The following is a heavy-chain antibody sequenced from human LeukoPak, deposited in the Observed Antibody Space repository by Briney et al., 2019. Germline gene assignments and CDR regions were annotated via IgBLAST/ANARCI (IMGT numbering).Heavy chain of an antibody. V-gene: IGHV1-69*13. CDR2: IIPIFGTA. CDR3: ARVWTGEDIVVVPAAKYNWFDP. Sequence: GASVKVSCKASGGTFSSYAISWVRQAPGQGLEWMGGIIPIFGTANYAQKFQGRVTITADESTGTAYMELSSLRSEDTAVYCCARVWTGEDIVVVPAAKYNWFDPWGQGTLVTVSS. J-gene: IGHJ5*02. CDR1: GGTFSSYA. D-gene: IGHD2-2*01.